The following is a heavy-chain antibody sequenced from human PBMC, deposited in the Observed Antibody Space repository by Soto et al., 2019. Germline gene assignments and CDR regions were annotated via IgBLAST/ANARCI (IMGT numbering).Heavy chain of an antibody. CDR2: INPNSGGT. CDR3: ARDRKIAVAGTGYDGMDV. J-gene: IGHJ6*02. Sequence: ASVKVSCKASGYTFTSYGISWVRQAPGQGLEWMGWINPNSGGTNYAQKFQGRVTMTRDTSISTAYMELSRLRSDDTAVYYCARDRKIAVAGTGYDGMDVWGQGTTVTVSS. V-gene: IGHV1-2*02. CDR1: GYTFTSYG. D-gene: IGHD6-19*01.